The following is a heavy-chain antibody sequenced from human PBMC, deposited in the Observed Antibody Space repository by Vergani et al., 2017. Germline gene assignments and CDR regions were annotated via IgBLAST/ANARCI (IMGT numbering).Heavy chain of an antibody. CDR2: IQFDGSNQ. V-gene: IGHV3-30*02. Sequence: QVQLVESGGGVVQRGGSLRLSCATSGFTLSNYDMQWIRQVPGKGLGFVAFIQFDGSNQYYADSVKGRFTLSRDFSKNTLYLQMNSLRTDDTATYYCAKHFKGWGIDYWGQGTQVIVSS. CDR1: GFTLSNYD. D-gene: IGHD3-16*01. J-gene: IGHJ4*02. CDR3: AKHFKGWGIDY.